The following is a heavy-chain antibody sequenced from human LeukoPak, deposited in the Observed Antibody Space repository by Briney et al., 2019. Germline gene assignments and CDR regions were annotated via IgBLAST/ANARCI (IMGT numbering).Heavy chain of an antibody. CDR3: AKTQGSSWYGADY. Sequence: SETLSLTCAVYGGSFSGSYWSWIRQPPGKGLEWIGEINHSGGTNCNPSLKSRVTISVDTSKNQFCLKLSSVTAADTAVYYCAKTQGSSWYGADYWGQGTLVTVSS. J-gene: IGHJ4*02. D-gene: IGHD6-13*01. CDR2: INHSGGT. CDR1: GGSFSGSY. V-gene: IGHV4-34*01.